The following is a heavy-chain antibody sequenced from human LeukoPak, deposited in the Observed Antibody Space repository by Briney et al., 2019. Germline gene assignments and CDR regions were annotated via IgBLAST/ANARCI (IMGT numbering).Heavy chain of an antibody. CDR1: GFTFSSYA. J-gene: IGHJ4*02. D-gene: IGHD3-16*01. CDR2: ISYDGSNK. V-gene: IGHV3-30*01. CDR3: ARDWAGDY. Sequence: QLWGSLKLSCAASGFTFSSYAMHWVRRAPGKGLEWVAVISYDGSNKYYADSVKGRFTISRDNSKNTLYLQMNSLRAEDTAVYYCARDWAGDYWGQGTLVTVSS.